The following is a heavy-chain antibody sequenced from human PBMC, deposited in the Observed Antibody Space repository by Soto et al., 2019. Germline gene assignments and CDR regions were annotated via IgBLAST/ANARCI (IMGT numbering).Heavy chain of an antibody. J-gene: IGHJ5*02. D-gene: IGHD3-16*01. CDR2: ISKSGSII. V-gene: IGHV3-11*01. CDR1: GFTSSDYY. Sequence: PGGSLRLSCAVSGFTSSDYYMSWLRQLPGRGRGGVPYISKSGSIIHFADSVKGRFAISRDNAKNTLYLQMSSLRAEDTALYYCARDLSPYSDYYDESTSETWFDPWGQGTLVTVSS. CDR3: ARDLSPYSDYYDESTSETWFDP.